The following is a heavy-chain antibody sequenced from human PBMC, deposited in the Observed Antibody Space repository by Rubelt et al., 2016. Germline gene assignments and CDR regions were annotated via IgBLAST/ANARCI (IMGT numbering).Heavy chain of an antibody. J-gene: IGHJ4*02. CDR2: IYYSGST. D-gene: IGHD3-3*01. Sequence: QVQLQESGPGLVKPSETLSLTCTVSGGSISSYYWSWIRQPPGKGLEWIGYIYYSGSTNYNPSLKSRVTISLDTSKNQFSLKLSSVTAADTAVYYCAGGITIFGVASGYFDYWGQGTRVTVSS. CDR1: GGSISSYY. CDR3: AGGITIFGVASGYFDY. V-gene: IGHV4-59*01.